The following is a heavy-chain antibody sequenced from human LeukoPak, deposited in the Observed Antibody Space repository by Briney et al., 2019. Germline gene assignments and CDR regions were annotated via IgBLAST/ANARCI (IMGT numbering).Heavy chain of an antibody. CDR2: IHYSGYT. V-gene: IGHV4-59*08. CDR3: ARGTCISSSCYAGDYGMDV. J-gene: IGHJ6*02. Sequence: PSETLSLTCTVSGGSITSYYWSWIRQPPGKGLEWIGYIHYSGYTNYNPSLKSRATISLDTSKNQFSLKLTSVTAADTAVYYCARGTCISSSCYAGDYGMDVWGQGTPVTVSS. CDR1: GGSITSYY. D-gene: IGHD2-2*01.